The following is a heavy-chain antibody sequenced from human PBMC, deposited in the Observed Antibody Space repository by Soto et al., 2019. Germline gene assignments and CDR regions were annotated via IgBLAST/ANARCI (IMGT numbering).Heavy chain of an antibody. V-gene: IGHV3-23*01. D-gene: IGHD4-17*01. CDR3: AKMDLITYGDPPRTAFDI. CDR1: GFTFSSYA. Sequence: GGSLRLSCAASGFTFSSYAMSWVRQAPGKGLEWVSAISGSGGSTYYADSVKGRFTISRDNSKNTLYLQMNSLRAEDTAVYYCAKMDLITYGDPPRTAFDIWGQGTMVTVSS. CDR2: ISGSGGST. J-gene: IGHJ3*02.